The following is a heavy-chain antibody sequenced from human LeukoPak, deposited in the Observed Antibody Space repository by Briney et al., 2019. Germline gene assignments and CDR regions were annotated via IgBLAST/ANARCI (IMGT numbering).Heavy chain of an antibody. Sequence: SETLSLTCTVSGDSISNYYWSWLRQPPGKGLEWIGSIYYSGSTYYNPSLKSRVTISVDTSKNQFSLKLSSVTAADTAVYYCAREVNKNVLLWFGESHWGQGTLVTVSS. V-gene: IGHV4-39*07. J-gene: IGHJ4*02. CDR2: IYYSGST. CDR1: GDSISNYY. CDR3: AREVNKNVLLWFGESH. D-gene: IGHD3-10*01.